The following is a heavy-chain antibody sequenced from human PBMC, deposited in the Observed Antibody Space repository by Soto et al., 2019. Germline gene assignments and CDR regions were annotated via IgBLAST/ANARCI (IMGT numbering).Heavy chain of an antibody. CDR2: ISGSGGST. Sequence: GGSLRLSCAASGFTFSSYAMSWVRQAPGKGLEWVSAISGSGGSTYYADSVKGRFTISRDNSKNTLYLQMASLRAEDTAVYYCARDGVAAGLYFDHWGQGTPVTVSS. D-gene: IGHD6-13*01. V-gene: IGHV3-23*01. J-gene: IGHJ4*02. CDR1: GFTFSSYA. CDR3: ARDGVAAGLYFDH.